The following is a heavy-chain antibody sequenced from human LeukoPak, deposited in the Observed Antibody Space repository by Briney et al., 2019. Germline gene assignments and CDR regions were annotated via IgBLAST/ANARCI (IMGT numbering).Heavy chain of an antibody. CDR3: AGDKDWLLYDN. J-gene: IGHJ4*02. CDR2: ISSSSNYI. D-gene: IGHD3/OR15-3a*01. Sequence: SGGSLRLSCAASGFTFSSYSMNWVRQAPGKGLEWVSSISSSSNYIYYADSVKGRFTISRDNAKNTLYLQMNSLRAEDTAVYYCAGDKDWLLYDNWGQGTLVTVSS. V-gene: IGHV3-21*01. CDR1: GFTFSSYS.